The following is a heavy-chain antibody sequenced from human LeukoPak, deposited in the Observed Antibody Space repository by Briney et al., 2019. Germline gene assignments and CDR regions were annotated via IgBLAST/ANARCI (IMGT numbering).Heavy chain of an antibody. V-gene: IGHV1-2*04. CDR1: GYTFTGYY. Sequence: GASVKVSCKASGYTFTGYYMHWVRQAPGQGLEWMGWINPNSGGTNYAQKFQGWVTMTRDTSISTAYMELSRLRSDDTAVYYCARELAVAGHTFDYWGQGTLVTVSS. CDR2: INPNSGGT. J-gene: IGHJ4*02. D-gene: IGHD6-19*01. CDR3: ARELAVAGHTFDY.